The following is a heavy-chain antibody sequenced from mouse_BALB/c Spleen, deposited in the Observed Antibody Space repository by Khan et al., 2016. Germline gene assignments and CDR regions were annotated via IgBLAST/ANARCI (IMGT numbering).Heavy chain of an antibody. V-gene: IGHV3-8*02. Sequence: EVQLQESGPSLVKPSQTLSLTCSVTGDSITSGFWNWTRKFPGNKLEYMGYISYSGNTFYNPSLKSRISITRDTSKNQYSLQLNSVTTEDTATYYCTKYSLFYFDYWGQGTTLTVSS. D-gene: IGHD2-3*01. J-gene: IGHJ2*01. CDR1: GDSITSGF. CDR2: ISYSGNT. CDR3: TKYSLFYFDY.